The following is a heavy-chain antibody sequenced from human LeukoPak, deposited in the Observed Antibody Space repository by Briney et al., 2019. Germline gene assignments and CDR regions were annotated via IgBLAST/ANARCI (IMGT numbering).Heavy chain of an antibody. Sequence: GGSLRLSCAASGFTFSSYGMHWVRQAPGKGLEWVAVISYDGSNKYYADSVKGRFTISRDNSKNMVFLQMNSLRAEDTAIYYCAKDDAYLQYADWGQGTLVTVSS. V-gene: IGHV3-30*18. CDR1: GFTFSSYG. CDR3: AKDDAYLQYAD. CDR2: ISYDGSNK. D-gene: IGHD5-24*01. J-gene: IGHJ4*02.